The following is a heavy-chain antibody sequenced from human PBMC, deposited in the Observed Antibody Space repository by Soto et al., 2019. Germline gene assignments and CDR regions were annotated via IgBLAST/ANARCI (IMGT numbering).Heavy chain of an antibody. Sequence: ASVKVSCKTSRYTFTSYDINWVRQAPGQGLEWVGWMNTNSDDTRSAQKFRGRLTLTRDKSMRAVYMKLSNLRPDDTAVYYCAREWSAAGHFYGMDVWGQGTTVTVSS. V-gene: IGHV1-8*01. CDR2: MNTNSDDT. D-gene: IGHD6-13*01. CDR3: AREWSAAGHFYGMDV. J-gene: IGHJ6*02. CDR1: RYTFTSYD.